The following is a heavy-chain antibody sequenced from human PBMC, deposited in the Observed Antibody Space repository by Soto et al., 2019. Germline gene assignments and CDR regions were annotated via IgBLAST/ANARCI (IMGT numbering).Heavy chain of an antibody. CDR3: ARDYPSNPESIAVAGTPPDYFDY. Sequence: ESVGGVVQPGRSLRLSCAASGFTFSSYAMHWVRQAPGKGLEWVAVISYDGSNKYYADSVKGRFTISRDNSKNTLYLQMNSLRAEDTAVYYCARDYPSNPESIAVAGTPPDYFDYWGQGTLVTVSS. J-gene: IGHJ4*02. V-gene: IGHV3-30-3*01. CDR1: GFTFSSYA. D-gene: IGHD6-19*01. CDR2: ISYDGSNK.